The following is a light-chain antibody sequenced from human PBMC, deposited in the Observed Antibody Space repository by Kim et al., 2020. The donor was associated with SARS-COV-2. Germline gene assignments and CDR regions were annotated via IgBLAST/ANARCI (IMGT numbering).Light chain of an antibody. Sequence: PGERATRPCRASQSVSSSYLAWYQQKPGQAPRLLIYGASSRATGIPDRFSGSGSGTDFTLTISRLEPEDFAVYYCQQYGSSPPRTFGQGTKVDIK. CDR1: QSVSSSY. CDR2: GAS. V-gene: IGKV3-20*01. CDR3: QQYGSSPPRT. J-gene: IGKJ1*01.